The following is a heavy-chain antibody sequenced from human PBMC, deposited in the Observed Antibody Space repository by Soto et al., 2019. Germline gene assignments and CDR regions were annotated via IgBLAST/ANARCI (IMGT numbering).Heavy chain of an antibody. CDR3: AKWYYDFWSDYYLSDYYYYLDV. CDR1: GFTFSSYA. J-gene: IGHJ6*03. CDR2: ISGSGGST. D-gene: IGHD3-3*01. V-gene: IGHV3-23*01. Sequence: PGGSLRLSCAASGFTFSSYAMSWVRQAPGKGLEWVSAISGSGGSTYYADSVKGRFTISRDNSKNTLYLQMNSLRAEDTAVYYCAKWYYDFWSDYYLSDYYYYLDVWGKGTTVTVSS.